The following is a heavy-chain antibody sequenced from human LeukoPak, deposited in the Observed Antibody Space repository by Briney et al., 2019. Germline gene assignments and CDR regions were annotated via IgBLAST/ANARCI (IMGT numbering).Heavy chain of an antibody. V-gene: IGHV4-59*08. D-gene: IGHD5-18*01. CDR1: GGSISSYY. CDR3: AGHPSGYSYGRD. Sequence: PSETLSLTCTVSGGSISSYYWSWIRQPPGKGLEWIGYIYYSGSTNYSPSLKSRVTISVDTSKNQFSLKLSSVTAADTAVYYCAGHPSGYSYGRDWGQGTLVTVSS. CDR2: IYYSGST. J-gene: IGHJ4*02.